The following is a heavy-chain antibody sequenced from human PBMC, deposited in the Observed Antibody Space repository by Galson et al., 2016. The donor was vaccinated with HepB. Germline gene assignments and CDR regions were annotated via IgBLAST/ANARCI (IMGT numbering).Heavy chain of an antibody. CDR1: GFSVRGSNYH. V-gene: IGHV4-39*01. CDR3: ARQHPTGDAPDL. Sequence: SETLSLTCFVSGFSVRGSNYHWGWIRQSPGKGLEWVGSITYSGTTYYNPSLKSRVNVSVDTSRDQFSLKLESVTAADAAVYYCARQHPTGDAPDLWGQGTLVTVSS. J-gene: IGHJ5*02. D-gene: IGHD4-17*01. CDR2: ITYSGTT.